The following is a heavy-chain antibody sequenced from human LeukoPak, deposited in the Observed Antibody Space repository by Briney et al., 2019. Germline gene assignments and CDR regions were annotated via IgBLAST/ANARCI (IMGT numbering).Heavy chain of an antibody. V-gene: IGHV4-59*01. Sequence: SETLSLTCTVSGASMPGYHWTWIRQPPGKGLEYIGYVNNSGTTFYNPSLKSRVTISADMSKTQFSLKLTSVTAADTAIYYCARGSGGYRFDPWGLGTLVTVSS. D-gene: IGHD3-10*01. CDR2: VNNSGTT. J-gene: IGHJ5*02. CDR1: GASMPGYH. CDR3: ARGSGGYRFDP.